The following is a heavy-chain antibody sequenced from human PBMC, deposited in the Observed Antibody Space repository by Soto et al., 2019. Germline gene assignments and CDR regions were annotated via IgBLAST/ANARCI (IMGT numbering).Heavy chain of an antibody. D-gene: IGHD3-10*01. CDR2: ISSNGGST. Sequence: EVQLLESGGGLVQPGGSLRLSCAASGFTFSSYAMHWVRQAPGKGLEYVSAISSNGGSTYYADSVKGRFTISRDNSKNTLYLQMGSLRAEDMAVYYCARGGLWFGEYYFDYWGQGTLVTVSS. CDR1: GFTFSSYA. CDR3: ARGGLWFGEYYFDY. J-gene: IGHJ4*02. V-gene: IGHV3-64*07.